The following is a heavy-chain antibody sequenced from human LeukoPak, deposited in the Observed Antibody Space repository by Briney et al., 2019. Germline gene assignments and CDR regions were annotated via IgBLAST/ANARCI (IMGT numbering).Heavy chain of an antibody. CDR3: ARLSGSYDWNYYYYYYMDV. D-gene: IGHD1-26*01. CDR1: GGSFSGYY. J-gene: IGHJ6*03. Sequence: SETLSLTCAVYGGSFSGYYRSWIRQPPGKGLEWIGEINHSGSTNYNPSLKSRVTISVDTSKNQFSLKLSSVTAADTAVYYCARLSGSYDWNYYYYYYMDVWGKGTTVTVSS. CDR2: INHSGST. V-gene: IGHV4-34*01.